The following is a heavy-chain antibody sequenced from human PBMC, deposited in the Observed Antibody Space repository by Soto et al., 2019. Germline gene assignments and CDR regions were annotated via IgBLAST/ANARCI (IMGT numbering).Heavy chain of an antibody. CDR1: GGSINSPNYY. V-gene: IGHV4-39*01. D-gene: IGHD4-17*01. CDR3: ARRGMLTLTTFLDY. Sequence: QLQLQESGPGLVKPSETLSLTCTVSGGSINSPNYYWGWIRQPPGKVLEWIGSIYYSGSTYYNPSLKSRLTISVDTSKNQFSLKLSSVTAADTAVYYCARRGMLTLTTFLDYWGQGTLVTVSS. J-gene: IGHJ4*02. CDR2: IYYSGST.